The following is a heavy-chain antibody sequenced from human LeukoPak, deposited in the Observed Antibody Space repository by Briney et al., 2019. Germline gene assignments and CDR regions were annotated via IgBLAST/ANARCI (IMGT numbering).Heavy chain of an antibody. Sequence: PSGTLSLTCAVSGDSISSSNWWSWVRPPPEKGLEWIGEIYHSGSTNYNPSLRSRVTISVDKSKNQFSLKLSSVTAADTAVYYCARFGSGWYGFDYWGQGTLVSVSS. CDR3: ARFGSGWYGFDY. J-gene: IGHJ4*02. V-gene: IGHV4-4*02. CDR1: GDSISSSNW. D-gene: IGHD6-19*01. CDR2: IYHSGST.